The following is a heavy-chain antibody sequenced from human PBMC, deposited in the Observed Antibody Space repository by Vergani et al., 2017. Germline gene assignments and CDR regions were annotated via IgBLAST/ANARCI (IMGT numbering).Heavy chain of an antibody. CDR3: ARSIVSRNPPDYFDN. D-gene: IGHD1-14*01. Sequence: QVQLQESGPGLVRPSETLSLTCTVSGGSLSGYYWNWVRQTPGEGLEWIGYVEDSGYFNYNPSLKPRVTMSSDTSNNQFSLMLSCVTVADTAVYYCARSIVSRNPPDYFDNWVQGTLVTVSS. V-gene: IGHV4-59*01. J-gene: IGHJ4*02. CDR1: GGSLSGYY. CDR2: VEDSGYF.